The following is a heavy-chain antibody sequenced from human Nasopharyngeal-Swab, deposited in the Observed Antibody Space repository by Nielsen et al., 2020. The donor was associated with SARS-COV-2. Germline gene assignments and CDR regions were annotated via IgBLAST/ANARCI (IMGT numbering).Heavy chain of an antibody. J-gene: IGHJ4*02. D-gene: IGHD2-8*01. Sequence: GGSLRLSCAASGFTFSSYEMNWVRQAPGKGLEWVSVIYSGGNAYYADSVKGRFTISRDTSKNMLYLQMDSVRADDTAVYYCARDTGFCTRGSCGPFDSWGQGTLVSVSS. CDR2: IYSGGNA. V-gene: IGHV3-53*01. CDR1: GFTFSSYE. CDR3: ARDTGFCTRGSCGPFDS.